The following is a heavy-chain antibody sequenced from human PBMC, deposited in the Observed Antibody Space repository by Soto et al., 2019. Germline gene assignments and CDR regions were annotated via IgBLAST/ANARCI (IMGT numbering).Heavy chain of an antibody. V-gene: IGHV4-39*01. Sequence: QLQLQESGPGLVKPSETLSLTCTVSGGSISSSSYYWGWIRQPPGKGLEWIGSIYYSGSTYYNPSLKSRVTISVDTSKNQFSLKLRSVTAADTAVYYCARHVLPHVSVLRYFDWHGGGWFDPWGQGTLVTVSS. J-gene: IGHJ5*02. CDR1: GGSISSSSYY. D-gene: IGHD3-9*01. CDR3: ARHVLPHVSVLRYFDWHGGGWFDP. CDR2: IYYSGST.